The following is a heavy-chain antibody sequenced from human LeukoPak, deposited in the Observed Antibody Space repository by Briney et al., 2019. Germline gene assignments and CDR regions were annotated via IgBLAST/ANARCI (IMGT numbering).Heavy chain of an antibody. Sequence: GGSLRLSCAASGFTFSSYSMNWVRQAPGKGLEWVSSISSSSSYIYYADSVKGRFTISRDNAKNSLYLQMNSLRAEDTAVYYCARDPYSSGWPSYYYYGMDVWGQGTTVTVSS. CDR2: ISSSSSYI. V-gene: IGHV3-21*01. J-gene: IGHJ6*02. CDR3: ARDPYSSGWPSYYYYGMDV. CDR1: GFTFSSYS. D-gene: IGHD6-19*01.